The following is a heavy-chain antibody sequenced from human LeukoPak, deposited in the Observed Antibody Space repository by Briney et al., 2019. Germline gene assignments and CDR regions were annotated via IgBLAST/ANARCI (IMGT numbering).Heavy chain of an antibody. CDR1: GGTFSSYA. CDR2: IIPILGIA. CDR3: AVTYYDILTGYGRTYYFDY. Sequence: GASVKVSCKASGGTFSSYAISWVRQAPGQGLEWMGRIIPILGIANYAQKFQGRVTITADKFTSTAYMELSSLRSEDTAVYYCAVTYYDILTGYGRTYYFDYWGQGTLVTVSS. D-gene: IGHD3-9*01. J-gene: IGHJ4*02. V-gene: IGHV1-69*04.